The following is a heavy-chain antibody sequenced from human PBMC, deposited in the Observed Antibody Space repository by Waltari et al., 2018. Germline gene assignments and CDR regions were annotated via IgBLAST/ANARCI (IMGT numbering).Heavy chain of an antibody. V-gene: IGHV3-23*04. D-gene: IGHD1-26*01. Sequence: EVQLVESGGGLVQPGGSLRLSCAASGFTFSSYAMSWVRQAPGNGRGWVSAISGSGGSTYYADSVKGRFTISRDNSKNTLYLQMNSLRAEDTAVYYCAKRLIVGATGGGYWGQGTLVTVSS. CDR2: ISGSGGST. J-gene: IGHJ4*02. CDR1: GFTFSSYA. CDR3: AKRLIVGATGGGY.